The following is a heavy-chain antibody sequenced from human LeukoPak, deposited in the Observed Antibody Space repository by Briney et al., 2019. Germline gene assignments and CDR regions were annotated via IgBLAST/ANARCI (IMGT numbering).Heavy chain of an antibody. CDR2: ISSSSSYI. J-gene: IGHJ6*03. D-gene: IGHD2-15*01. Sequence: GGSLRLSCAASGFTFSSYSMNWVRQAPGKGLERVSSISSSSSYIYYADSVKGRFTISRDNAKNSLYLQMNSLRAEDTAVYYCARDRPVVQYYYYMDVWGKGTTVTVSS. V-gene: IGHV3-21*01. CDR3: ARDRPVVQYYYYMDV. CDR1: GFTFSSYS.